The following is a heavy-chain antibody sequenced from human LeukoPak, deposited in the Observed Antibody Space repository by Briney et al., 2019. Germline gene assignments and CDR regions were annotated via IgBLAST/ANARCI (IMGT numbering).Heavy chain of an antibody. V-gene: IGHV3-72*01. D-gene: IGHD6-13*01. CDR1: GFTFSDHY. Sequence: PGGSLRLSCATSGFTFSDHYMDWVRQAPGKGLEWVGRIRNKVNSYTTQYAASVIGRFTISRDDSKNSLFLQMNSLRAEDTAVYYCAKEDSSSWYIFHHFDYWGQGTLVTVSS. CDR3: AKEDSSSWYIFHHFDY. CDR2: IRNKVNSYTT. J-gene: IGHJ4*02.